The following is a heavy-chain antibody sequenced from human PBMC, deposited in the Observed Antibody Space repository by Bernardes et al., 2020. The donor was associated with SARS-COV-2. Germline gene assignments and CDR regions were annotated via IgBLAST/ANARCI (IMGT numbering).Heavy chain of an antibody. CDR1: GGTFSSYA. V-gene: IGHV1-69*06. D-gene: IGHD5-18*01. J-gene: IGHJ4*02. CDR3: ASRIQLWLEGLYY. Sequence: SVKVSCKAPGGTFSSYAISWVRQAPGQGLEWMGGIIPIFGTANYAQKFQGRVTITADKSTSTAYMELSSLRSEDTAVYYCASRIQLWLEGLYYWGQGTLVTVSS. CDR2: IIPIFGTA.